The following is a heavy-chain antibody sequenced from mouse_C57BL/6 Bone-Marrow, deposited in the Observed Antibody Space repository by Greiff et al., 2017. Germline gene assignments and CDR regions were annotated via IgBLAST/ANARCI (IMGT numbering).Heavy chain of an antibody. CDR3: AREGGGYYYGSSPWYFDV. J-gene: IGHJ1*03. CDR2: IDPNSGGP. V-gene: IGHV1-72*01. CDR1: GYTFTSYW. D-gene: IGHD1-1*01. Sequence: QVQLQQPGAELVKPGASVKLSCKASGYTFTSYWMHWVKQRPGRGLEWIGRIDPNSGGPKYNEKFKSKATLTVDKPSSTAYMQLSSRTSEDSAVYYCAREGGGYYYGSSPWYFDVWGTGTTVTVSS.